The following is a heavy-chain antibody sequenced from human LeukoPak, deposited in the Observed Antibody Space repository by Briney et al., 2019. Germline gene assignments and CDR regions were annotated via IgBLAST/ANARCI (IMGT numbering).Heavy chain of an antibody. CDR1: GFTISSYE. J-gene: IGHJ4*02. CDR3: ARGGRGSPDYDFDY. CDR2: ISSSGTTI. D-gene: IGHD3-16*01. V-gene: IGHV3-48*03. Sequence: PGGSLRLSCAASGFTISSYEMNWVRQAPGKGLEWVSFISSSGTTIYYADSVKGRFTISRDNAKNSLYLQMNSLRAEDTAVYYCARGGRGSPDYDFDYWGQGTLVTVSS.